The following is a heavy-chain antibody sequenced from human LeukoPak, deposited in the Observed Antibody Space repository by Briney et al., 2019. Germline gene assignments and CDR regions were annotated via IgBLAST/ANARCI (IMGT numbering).Heavy chain of an antibody. CDR2: ISASGGRT. Sequence: GGSLRLSCAASGFTFSNYAMNWVRQAPGKGLEWVSAISASGGRTYYADSVKGRFTISRDNSKNTLYLQMNSLGVEDSAVYYCATERPDSRVLDYWGQGLVVTVSS. V-gene: IGHV3-23*01. J-gene: IGHJ4*02. D-gene: IGHD3-10*01. CDR1: GFTFSNYA. CDR3: ATERPDSRVLDY.